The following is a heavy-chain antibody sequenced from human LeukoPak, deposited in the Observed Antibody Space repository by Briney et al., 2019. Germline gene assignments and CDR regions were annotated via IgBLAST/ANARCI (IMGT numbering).Heavy chain of an antibody. CDR2: IYTSGST. J-gene: IGHJ6*03. V-gene: IGHV4-4*07. D-gene: IGHD4-17*01. CDR3: AREGDYGDYSKSFYYMDV. CDR1: GGSISSYY. Sequence: SETLSLTCTVSGGSISSYYWSWIRQPAGKGLEWIGRIYTSGSTNYNPSLKSRVTMSVDTSKNQFSLKLSSVTAADTAVYYCAREGDYGDYSKSFYYMDVWGKGTTVTVSS.